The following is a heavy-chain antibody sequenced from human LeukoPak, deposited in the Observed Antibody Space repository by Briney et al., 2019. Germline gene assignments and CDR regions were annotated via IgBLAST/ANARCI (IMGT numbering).Heavy chain of an antibody. CDR3: ARGGLDYFDS. D-gene: IGHD6-19*01. Sequence: SETLSLTCTVSGYSISSDYYWGWIRQPPGKGLEWIATISHSGSTYYNPSLKSQVTISVDTSKNQFSLKLSSVTAADTAVYYCARGGLDYFDSWGQGTLVTVSS. CDR1: GYSISSDYY. V-gene: IGHV4-38-2*02. CDR2: ISHSGST. J-gene: IGHJ4*02.